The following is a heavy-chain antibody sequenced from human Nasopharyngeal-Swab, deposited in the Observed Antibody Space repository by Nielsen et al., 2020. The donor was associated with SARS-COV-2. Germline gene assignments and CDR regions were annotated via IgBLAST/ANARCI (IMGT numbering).Heavy chain of an antibody. Sequence: RGSLRLSCAAYGFTFSDYAMSWVRQAPGKGLEWVSVIGGSGGGTYYADSVKGRFTISRDNSNTVYLQMNSLRAGDTAVYYCAKHVRRIDMIRGILRVGLGNYLDSWGQGTLVTVSS. V-gene: IGHV3-23*01. J-gene: IGHJ4*02. CDR1: GFTFSDYA. D-gene: IGHD3-10*01. CDR2: IGGSGGGT. CDR3: AKHVRRIDMIRGILRVGLGNYLDS.